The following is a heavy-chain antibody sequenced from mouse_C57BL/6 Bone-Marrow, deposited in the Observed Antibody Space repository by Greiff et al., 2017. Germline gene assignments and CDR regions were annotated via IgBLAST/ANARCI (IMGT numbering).Heavy chain of an antibody. V-gene: IGHV1-19*01. Sequence: VQLQQSGPVLVKPGASVKLSCKASGYTFTDYYMHWVKQSPGKSLEWIGVINPYNGGTSYNQKFKGKATLTVDKSSSTAYMERSSLTSEDSAVYYCARALNYDGSSDYWGQGTTLTVSS. D-gene: IGHD1-1*01. J-gene: IGHJ2*01. CDR1: GYTFTDYY. CDR3: ARALNYDGSSDY. CDR2: INPYNGGT.